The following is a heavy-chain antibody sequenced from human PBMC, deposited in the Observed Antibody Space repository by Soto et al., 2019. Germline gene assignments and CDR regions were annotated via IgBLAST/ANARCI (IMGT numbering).Heavy chain of an antibody. CDR3: ARGTGGPTTVTFYYYGMDV. CDR2: ISAYNGNT. J-gene: IGHJ6*02. CDR1: GYTFTSYG. Sequence: QVQLVQSGAEVKKPGASVKVSCKASGYTFTSYGISWVRQAPGQGLEWMGWISAYNGNTNYAQKLQGRVTMTTDTSTSTDYMELRSLRSDDTAVYYCARGTGGPTTVTFYYYGMDVWGQGTTVTVSS. D-gene: IGHD4-4*01. V-gene: IGHV1-18*01.